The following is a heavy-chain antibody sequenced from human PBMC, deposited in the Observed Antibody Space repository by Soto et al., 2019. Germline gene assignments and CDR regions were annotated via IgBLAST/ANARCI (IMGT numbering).Heavy chain of an antibody. Sequence: QVQLVQSGAEVKKPGSSVKVSCKASGGTFSSYTISWVRQAPGQGLEWMGRIIPILGIANYAQKFQGRVTITADKSTSTDYMELSSLRSEDTAVYYCARLTVTTLPGGMDVWGQGTTVTVSS. CDR1: GGTFSSYT. D-gene: IGHD4-17*01. CDR2: IIPILGIA. CDR3: ARLTVTTLPGGMDV. V-gene: IGHV1-69*02. J-gene: IGHJ6*02.